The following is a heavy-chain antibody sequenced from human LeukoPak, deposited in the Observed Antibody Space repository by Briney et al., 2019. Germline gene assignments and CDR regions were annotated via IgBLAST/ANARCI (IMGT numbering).Heavy chain of an antibody. CDR3: ARAYYYESKGYYYYMDV. CDR1: GYTFTGCY. D-gene: IGHD3-22*01. J-gene: IGHJ6*03. CDR2: INPNSGGT. Sequence: ASVKVSCKASGYTFTGCYMHWVRQAPGQGLEWMGRINPNSGGTNYAQKFQGRVTMTRDTSISTAYMELSRLRSDDTAVYYCARAYYYESKGYYYYMDVWGKGTTVTVSS. V-gene: IGHV1-2*06.